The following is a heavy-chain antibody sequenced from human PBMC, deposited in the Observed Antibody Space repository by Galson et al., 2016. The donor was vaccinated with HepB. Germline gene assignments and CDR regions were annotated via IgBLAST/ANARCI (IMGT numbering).Heavy chain of an antibody. J-gene: IGHJ6*02. V-gene: IGHV3-30*03. D-gene: IGHD3-16*02. CDR1: GFTVNSYG. Sequence: SLRLSCAASGFTVNSYGVHWVRQSPGKGLEWVAAISYDGSNTFYADSVKGRFTIYRDNSQNTLSLQMNSLRGEDTAVYYCARDLHDYVWGTSRLIFYGVDVWGQGTTVIVSS. CDR2: ISYDGSNT. CDR3: ARDLHDYVWGTSRLIFYGVDV.